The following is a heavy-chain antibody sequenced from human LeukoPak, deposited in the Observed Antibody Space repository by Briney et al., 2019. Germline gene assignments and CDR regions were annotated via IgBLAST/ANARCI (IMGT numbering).Heavy chain of an antibody. Sequence: PGGSLRLSCAASGFTFSSYEMNWVRQAPGKGLEWISYITSGGGTIYYADSVRGRFTISRDNAKNSLYLQMNSLRDEDTAVYYCARPAVGSGPPEDYWGQGTLVTVS. V-gene: IGHV3-48*03. J-gene: IGHJ4*02. CDR3: ARPAVGSGPPEDY. D-gene: IGHD6-19*01. CDR1: GFTFSSYE. CDR2: ITSGGGTI.